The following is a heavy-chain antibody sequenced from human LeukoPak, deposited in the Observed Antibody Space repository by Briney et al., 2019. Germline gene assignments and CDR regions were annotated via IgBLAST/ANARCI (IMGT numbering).Heavy chain of an antibody. V-gene: IGHV3-30*18. Sequence: GRSLRLSCAVSGFTFSNHGMHWVRQAPGKGLEWVAVISYDGRKKYYADSVKGRFTISRHNSKNTLYLQMNSLRAEDTAVYYCAKEYTNATDYFHYWGQGTLATVSS. J-gene: IGHJ4*02. D-gene: IGHD2-8*01. CDR1: GFTFSNHG. CDR2: ISYDGRKK. CDR3: AKEYTNATDYFHY.